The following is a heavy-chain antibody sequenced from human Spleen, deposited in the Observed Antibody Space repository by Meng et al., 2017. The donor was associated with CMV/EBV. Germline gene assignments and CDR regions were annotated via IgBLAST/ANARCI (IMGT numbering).Heavy chain of an antibody. V-gene: IGHV3-74*01. J-gene: IGHJ4*02. D-gene: IGHD3-22*01. CDR3: VKDRGGYYYDFDY. Sequence: GESLKISCAGSGFTFSYYWMHWVRQAPGKGPVWVSRINSDGSSTSYADSVKGRFTISRDNAKNTLFLQMNSLRAEDTAVYYCVKDRGGYYYDFDYWGQGTLVTVSS. CDR2: INSDGSST. CDR1: GFTFSYYW.